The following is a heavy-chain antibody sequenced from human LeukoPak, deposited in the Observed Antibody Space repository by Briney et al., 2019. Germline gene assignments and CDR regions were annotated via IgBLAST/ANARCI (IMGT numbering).Heavy chain of an antibody. V-gene: IGHV3-43*01. J-gene: IGHJ6*03. CDR2: ITWDGGST. Sequence: PGGSLRLSCAASGFTFDDYTMHWVRQAPGKGLEWVSLITWDGGSTYYADSVKGRFTISRDNSKNSLYLQMNSLRAEDTAVYYCARVGENDFWSGSKRYYYYYMDVWGKGTTVTVSS. CDR1: GFTFDDYT. CDR3: ARVGENDFWSGSKRYYYYYMDV. D-gene: IGHD3-3*01.